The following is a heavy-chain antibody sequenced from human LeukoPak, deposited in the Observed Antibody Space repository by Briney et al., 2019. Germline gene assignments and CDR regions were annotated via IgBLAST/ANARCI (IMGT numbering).Heavy chain of an antibody. J-gene: IGHJ6*02. D-gene: IGHD3-9*01. Sequence: SETLSLTCTVSGGSISSCDNYWSWIRQPPGKDLEWIAYICYSGSTYYNPSLQSRVTISVDTSKNQFSLELSSVTAADTAVYYCARVGRGGGFRDILTGYWGSRANYGMDVWGQGTTVTVS. CDR1: GGSISSCDNY. CDR3: ARVGRGGGFRDILTGYWGSRANYGMDV. CDR2: ICYSGST. V-gene: IGHV4-30-4*02.